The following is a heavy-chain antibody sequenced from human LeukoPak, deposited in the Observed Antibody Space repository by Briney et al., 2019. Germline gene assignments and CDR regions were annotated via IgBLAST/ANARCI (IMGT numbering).Heavy chain of an antibody. CDR2: IYTSGST. CDR3: ARGAMSIAAPFDY. CDR1: GGSVSSDNYY. D-gene: IGHD6-6*01. J-gene: IGHJ4*02. V-gene: IGHV4-61*02. Sequence: SETLSLTCTVSGGSVSSDNYYWSWIRQPAGKGLEWIGRIYTSGSTNYNPSLKSRVTISVDTSKNQFSLKLSSVTAADTAVYYCARGAMSIAAPFDYWGQGTLVTVSS.